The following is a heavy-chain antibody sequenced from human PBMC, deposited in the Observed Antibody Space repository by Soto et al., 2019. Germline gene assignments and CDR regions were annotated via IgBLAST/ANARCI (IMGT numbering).Heavy chain of an antibody. CDR2: IYYSGST. CDR3: ARDNSGFWSGYYYFDY. CDR1: GGSISSGGYY. D-gene: IGHD3-3*01. Sequence: PSETLSLTCTVSGGSISSGGYYWSWIRQHPGKGLEWIGYIYYSGSTYYNPSLKSRVTMSVDTSKNQFSLKLSSVTAADTAVYYCARDNSGFWSGYYYFDYWGQGTLVTVSS. J-gene: IGHJ4*02. V-gene: IGHV4-31*03.